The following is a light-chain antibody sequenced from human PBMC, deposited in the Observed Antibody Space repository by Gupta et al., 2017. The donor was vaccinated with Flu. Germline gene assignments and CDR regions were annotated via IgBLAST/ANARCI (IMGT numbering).Light chain of an antibody. V-gene: IGKV1-33*01. CDR3: QQYDNLPWT. J-gene: IGKJ1*01. Sequence: PSSLSASVGDRVTITCQASQDISNYLNWYQQKPGKAPKLLIYDASNLETGVTSRFSGSGSGTDFTFTISSLQPEDIATYYCQQYDNLPWTFGQGTKVEIK. CDR2: DAS. CDR1: QDISNY.